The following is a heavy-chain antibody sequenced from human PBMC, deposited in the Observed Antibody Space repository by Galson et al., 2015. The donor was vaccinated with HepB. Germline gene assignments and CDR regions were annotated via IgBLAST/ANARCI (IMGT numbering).Heavy chain of an antibody. CDR3: ARDRPERGTNYYGSSGYYYPGYCQH. V-gene: IGHV1-69*13. Sequence: SVKVSCKASGGTFSSYAISWVRQAPGQGLEWMGGIIPIFGTAHYAQKFQGRVTITADESTSTAYMELSSLRSEDTAVYYCARDRPERGTNYYGSSGYYYPGYCQHCGQGTLVTVSS. D-gene: IGHD3-22*01. J-gene: IGHJ1*01. CDR1: GGTFSSYA. CDR2: IIPIFGTA.